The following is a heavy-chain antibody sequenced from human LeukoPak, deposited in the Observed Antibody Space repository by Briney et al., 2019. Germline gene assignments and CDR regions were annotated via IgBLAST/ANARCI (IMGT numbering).Heavy chain of an antibody. CDR1: GFTFSSYG. V-gene: IGHV3-33*01. J-gene: IGHJ6*02. CDR2: IWYDGSKK. CDR3: ARDSGNAYYYAMDV. Sequence: GGSLRLSCAASGFTFSSYGMHWVRQAPGKGLEWVAVIWYDGSKKYYADSVKGRFTTSRDNSKNTLYLQMNSLRAEDTAVYYCARDSGNAYYYAMDVWGQGTTVTVSS. D-gene: IGHD1-26*01.